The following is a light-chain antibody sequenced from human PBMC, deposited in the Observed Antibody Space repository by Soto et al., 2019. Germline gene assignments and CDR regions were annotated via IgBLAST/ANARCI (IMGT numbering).Light chain of an antibody. CDR3: QQYKNWPRWT. J-gene: IGKJ1*01. CDR2: DAS. V-gene: IGKV3-15*01. CDR1: ESVGNN. Sequence: EIVMTQSPATLSVSPGERGTLSCTARESVGNNLAWYQQKPGQAPRLLIYDASTRSTGVPARFSGSGSGTEFTLTISSLQSEDFATYYCQQYKNWPRWTFGQGNKVEIK.